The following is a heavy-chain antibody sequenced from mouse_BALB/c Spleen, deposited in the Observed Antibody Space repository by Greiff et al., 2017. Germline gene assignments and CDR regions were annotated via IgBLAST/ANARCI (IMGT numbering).Heavy chain of an antibody. D-gene: IGHD2-1*01. V-gene: IGHV1-7*01. CDR2: INPSTGYT. CDR3: ARSGYGNYGGFAY. CDR1: GYTFTSYW. J-gene: IGHJ3*01. Sequence: QVHVKQSGAELAKPGASVKMSCKASGYTFTSYWMHWVKQRPGQGLEWIGYINPSTGYTEYNQKFKDKATLTADKSSSTAYMQLSSLTSEDSAVYYCARSGYGNYGGFAYWGQGTLVTVSA.